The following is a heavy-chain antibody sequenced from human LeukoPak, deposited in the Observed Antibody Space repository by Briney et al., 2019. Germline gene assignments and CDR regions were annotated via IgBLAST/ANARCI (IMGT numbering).Heavy chain of an antibody. CDR1: GGTFSSYA. CDR3: AKDLIAYSYGYAGRSNFDY. D-gene: IGHD5-18*01. Sequence: GASVKVSCKASGGTFSSYAISWVRQAPGQGLEWMGGIIPIFGTANYAQKFQGRVTITADESTSTAYMELSSLRSEDTAVYYCAKDLIAYSYGYAGRSNFDYWGQGTLVTVSS. J-gene: IGHJ4*02. CDR2: IIPIFGTA. V-gene: IGHV1-69*13.